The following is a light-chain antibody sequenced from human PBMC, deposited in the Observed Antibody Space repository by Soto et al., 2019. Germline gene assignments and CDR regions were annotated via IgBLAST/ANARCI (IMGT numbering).Light chain of an antibody. CDR3: KSFASSKTYV. CDR1: SSDVGGYNY. Sequence: QSVLTQPASVSGSPGQSITISCTGTSSDVGGYNYVSWYQEHPGKAPKLMIYEVSNRPSGVSNRFSGSKSGNTASLTISGLQAEDEADYYCKSFASSKTYVFGTGTKLTVL. J-gene: IGLJ1*01. V-gene: IGLV2-14*01. CDR2: EVS.